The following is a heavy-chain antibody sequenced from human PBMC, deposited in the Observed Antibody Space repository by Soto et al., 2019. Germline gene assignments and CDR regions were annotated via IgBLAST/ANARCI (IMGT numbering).Heavy chain of an antibody. D-gene: IGHD1-26*01. CDR1: GFTFSNYA. V-gene: IGHV3-23*01. CDR2: ISGDGANT. Sequence: DVQLLESGGGLVHPGESLRLSCAASGFTFSNYAMAWVRQAPGKGLEWVSSISGDGANTYHADSVRGRFTISRDNSENTPYLQMRSLRAEDTAVYYCAKDLVAARTYWGQGARVTVSS. J-gene: IGHJ4*02. CDR3: AKDLVAARTY.